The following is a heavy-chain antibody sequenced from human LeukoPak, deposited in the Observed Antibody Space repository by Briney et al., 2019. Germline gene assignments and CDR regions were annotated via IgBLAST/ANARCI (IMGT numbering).Heavy chain of an antibody. V-gene: IGHV4-61*02. CDR1: GGSISSGSYY. Sequence: SETLSLTCTVSGGSISSGSYYWSWIRQPAGKGLEWIGRIYTSGSTNYNPSLKSRVTISVDTSKNQFSLKLSSATAADTAVYYCARGEYYYGSGSWGQGTLVTVSS. CDR2: IYTSGST. D-gene: IGHD3-10*01. J-gene: IGHJ4*02. CDR3: ARGEYYYGSGS.